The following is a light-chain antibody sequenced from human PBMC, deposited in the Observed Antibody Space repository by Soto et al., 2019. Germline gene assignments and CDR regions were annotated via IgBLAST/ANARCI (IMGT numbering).Light chain of an antibody. CDR3: VAWDDSLNGHVV. CDR1: NSNIGTNH. Sequence: QSVLTQPPSASGTPGQRVAISCSGGNSNIGTNHVNCYQQLPGTAPKLLIYGNNQRPSGVPDRFSGSRSGTSASLAISGLQSEDEADYYCVAWDDSLNGHVVFGGGTKLTVL. V-gene: IGLV1-44*01. CDR2: GNN. J-gene: IGLJ2*01.